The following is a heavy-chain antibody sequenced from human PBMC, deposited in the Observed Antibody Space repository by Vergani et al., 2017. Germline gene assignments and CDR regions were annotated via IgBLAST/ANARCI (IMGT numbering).Heavy chain of an antibody. CDR3: ARVGTGENNPRGSDDY. D-gene: IGHD3-10*01. CDR2: IKQDGSEK. V-gene: IGHV3-7*03. Sequence: EVQLVESGGGLVQPGGSLRLSCAASGFTFSSYWMSRVRQAPGKGLEWVANIKQDGSEKYYVDSVKGRFTISRDNAKNSLYLQMNSLRAEDTAVYYCARVGTGENNPRGSDDYWGQGTLVTVSS. J-gene: IGHJ4*02. CDR1: GFTFSSYW.